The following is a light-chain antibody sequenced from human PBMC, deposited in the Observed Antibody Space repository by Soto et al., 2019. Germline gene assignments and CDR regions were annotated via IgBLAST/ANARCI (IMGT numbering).Light chain of an antibody. CDR2: NTN. CDR1: SSNIGTNT. V-gene: IGLV1-44*01. Sequence: QSALTQPPSASGTPGQRVAISCSGSSSNIGTNTVNWYQQLPGSAPQLLIYNTNQRPSGVPGRFSGSKSGASASLAISGLQSEDEADYYCAAWDGSLKVVLFGGGTKLTVL. J-gene: IGLJ2*01. CDR3: AAWDGSLKVVL.